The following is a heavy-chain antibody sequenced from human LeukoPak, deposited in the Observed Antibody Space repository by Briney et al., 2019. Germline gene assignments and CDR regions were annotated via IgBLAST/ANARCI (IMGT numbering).Heavy chain of an antibody. Sequence: SVKVSCKTSGGTFNNSAISWLRQAPGQGLEWLGGIMPLFGKAGYAQKFQGRVTITKDESTRTVYLEPTSLTSDDTAVYYCARDVHGDYGSGWFDPWGQGTLVSVSS. J-gene: IGHJ5*02. CDR1: GGTFNNSA. CDR3: ARDVHGDYGSGWFDP. V-gene: IGHV1-69*05. CDR2: IMPLFGKA. D-gene: IGHD4-17*01.